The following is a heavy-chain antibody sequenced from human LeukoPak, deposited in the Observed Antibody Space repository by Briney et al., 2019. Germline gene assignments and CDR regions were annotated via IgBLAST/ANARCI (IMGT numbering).Heavy chain of an antibody. Sequence: GGSLRLSSAASGFTFDDYAMHWVRQAPGKGVEGVSGISWNSGSIGYADSVKGRFTISRDNAKNSLYLQMNSLRAETTALYYCAKDRHYHSSGYYSSPFDYWGQGTLVTVSS. CDR2: ISWNSGSI. V-gene: IGHV3-9*01. CDR1: GFTFDDYA. CDR3: AKDRHYHSSGYYSSPFDY. D-gene: IGHD3-22*01. J-gene: IGHJ4*02.